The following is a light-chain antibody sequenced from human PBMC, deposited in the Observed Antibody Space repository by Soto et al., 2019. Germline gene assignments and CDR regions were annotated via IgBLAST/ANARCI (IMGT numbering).Light chain of an antibody. CDR2: WAS. Sequence: DIVMTQSPDSLAVSLGEXXTINCKSSQSVLYSSNNKNYLAWYQQKPGQPPKLLIYWASTRESGVPDRFSGSGSGTDFTLTISSLQAEDVAVYYCQQYYRPWTFGQGTKVEIK. CDR1: QSVLYSSNNKNY. V-gene: IGKV4-1*01. CDR3: QQYYRPWT. J-gene: IGKJ1*01.